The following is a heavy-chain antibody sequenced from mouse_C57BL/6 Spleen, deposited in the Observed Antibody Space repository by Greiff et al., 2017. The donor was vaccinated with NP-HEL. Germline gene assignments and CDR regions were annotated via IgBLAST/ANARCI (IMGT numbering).Heavy chain of an antibody. V-gene: IGHV5-4*01. J-gene: IGHJ2*01. CDR1: GFTFSSYA. D-gene: IGHD2-3*01. Sequence: EVMLVESGGGLVKPGGSLKLSCAASGFTFSSYAMSWVRQTPEKRLAWVATISDGGSYTYYPDNVKGRFTISRDNAKNNLYLQMSHLKSEDTAMYYCARDMKLGDYFDYWGQGTTLTVSS. CDR2: ISDGGSYT. CDR3: ARDMKLGDYFDY.